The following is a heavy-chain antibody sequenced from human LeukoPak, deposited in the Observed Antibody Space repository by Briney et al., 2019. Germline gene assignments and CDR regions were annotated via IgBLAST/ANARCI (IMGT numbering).Heavy chain of an antibody. CDR1: RFTFSSYN. Sequence: GGSLRLSCAASRFTFSSYNMNWDRQVPGKGLEWVAVIWYDGSNKYYADSVKGRFTISRDNSKNTLYLQMNSLRAEDTAVYYCARERYSSGFDYWGQGTLVTVSS. CDR3: ARERYSSGFDY. J-gene: IGHJ4*02. CDR2: IWYDGSNK. D-gene: IGHD6-19*01. V-gene: IGHV3-33*08.